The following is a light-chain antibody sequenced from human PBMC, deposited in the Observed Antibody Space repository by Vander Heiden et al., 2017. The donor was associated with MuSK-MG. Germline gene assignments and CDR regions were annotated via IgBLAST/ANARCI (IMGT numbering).Light chain of an antibody. CDR1: SLRSYY. J-gene: IGLJ1*01. CDR2: GKN. CDR3: NSRDSSGNHV. V-gene: IGLV3-19*01. Sequence: SSELTQDPAVSVALGQTVRITCQGDSLRSYYASWYQQKPGQAPVLVIFGKNNRPAGIPDRFSGSRSGNTASLTITGAQAEEEADYYCNSRDSSGNHVFGTGTKVTVL.